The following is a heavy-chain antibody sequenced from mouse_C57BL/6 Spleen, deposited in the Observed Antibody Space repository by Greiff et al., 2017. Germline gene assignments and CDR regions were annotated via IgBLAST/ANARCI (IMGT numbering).Heavy chain of an antibody. Sequence: QVQLQQSGAELVRPGTSVKVSCKASGYAFTNYLIEWVKQRPGQGLEWIGVINPGSGGTNYNEKFKGKATLTADKSSSTAYMQLSSLTSEDSAVYFCATYYSNSWFAYWGQGTLVTVSA. J-gene: IGHJ3*01. CDR1: GYAFTNYL. CDR3: ATYYSNSWFAY. V-gene: IGHV1-54*01. CDR2: INPGSGGT. D-gene: IGHD2-5*01.